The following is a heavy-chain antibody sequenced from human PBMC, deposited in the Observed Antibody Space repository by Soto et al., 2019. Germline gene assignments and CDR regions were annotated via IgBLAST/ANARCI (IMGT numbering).Heavy chain of an antibody. Sequence: SGPTLVNPTQTLTLTCTFSGFSLSTSGVGVGWIRQPPGKALEWLALIYWDDDKRYSPSLESRLTITKDTSKNQVVLTMTNMNPVDTATYYCAHSYGFLGFAGSGSYYNLNYWGQGTLVTVSS. D-gene: IGHD3-10*01. CDR1: GFSLSTSGVG. V-gene: IGHV2-5*02. CDR3: AHSYGFLGFAGSGSYYNLNY. J-gene: IGHJ4*02. CDR2: IYWDDDK.